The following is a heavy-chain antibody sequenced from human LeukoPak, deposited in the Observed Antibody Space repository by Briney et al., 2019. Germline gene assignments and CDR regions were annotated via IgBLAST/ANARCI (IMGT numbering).Heavy chain of an antibody. J-gene: IGHJ5*02. CDR3: ARLHRIEAAGGRFDP. V-gene: IGHV5-51*01. Sequence: GESLKISRKGSGYSFTNYWIGWVRQMPGKGLEWMGIIYPGDSDTRYSPSFQGQVTMSADKSISTAYLQWSSLKASDTAMYYCARLHRIEAAGGRFDPWGQGTLVTVSS. CDR2: IYPGDSDT. D-gene: IGHD6-13*01. CDR1: GYSFTNYW.